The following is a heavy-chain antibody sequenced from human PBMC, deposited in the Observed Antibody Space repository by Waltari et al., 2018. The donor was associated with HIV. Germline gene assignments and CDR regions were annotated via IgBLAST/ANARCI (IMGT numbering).Heavy chain of an antibody. J-gene: IGHJ3*02. CDR3: ASGGWRDAFDI. CDR1: GSTFTGYD. D-gene: IGHD6-19*01. Sequence: LQLVQCGGGGRKPGGSVQASWNACGSTFTGYDMDWVRQPPGQGLEWMGRSNPDSGGTNYAQKFQGRVTMTRDTSISTAYMDLSRLKSDDTAVYYCASGGWRDAFDIWGQGTMVTVSP. V-gene: IGHV1-2*06. CDR2: SNPDSGGT.